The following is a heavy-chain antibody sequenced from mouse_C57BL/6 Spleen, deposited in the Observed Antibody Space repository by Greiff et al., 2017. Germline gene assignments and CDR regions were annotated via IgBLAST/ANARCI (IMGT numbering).Heavy chain of an antibody. V-gene: IGHV1-55*01. CDR2: IYPGSGST. Sequence: QVQLQQSGAELVKPGASVQMSCKASGYTFTSYWITWVKQRPGQGLEWIGDIYPGSGSTNYNEKFTSKATLTVDTSSSTAYMQLSSLTSEDSAVYDCARYDGYWYFDVWGTGTTVTVSS. D-gene: IGHD2-3*01. J-gene: IGHJ1*03. CDR3: ARYDGYWYFDV. CDR1: GYTFTSYW.